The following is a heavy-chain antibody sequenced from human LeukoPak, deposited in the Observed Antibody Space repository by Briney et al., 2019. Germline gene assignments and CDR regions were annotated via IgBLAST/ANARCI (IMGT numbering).Heavy chain of an antibody. D-gene: IGHD6-19*01. Sequence: GGSLRLSCSASGFTFSSYAMRWVRQAPGKGLEYVSAISSNGGSTYCADSVKGRFTISRDNSKNTLYLQMSSLRAEDTAVYYCVKGYLAVAGDWGQGTLVTVSS. CDR3: VKGYLAVAGD. CDR2: ISSNGGST. V-gene: IGHV3-64D*06. CDR1: GFTFSSYA. J-gene: IGHJ4*02.